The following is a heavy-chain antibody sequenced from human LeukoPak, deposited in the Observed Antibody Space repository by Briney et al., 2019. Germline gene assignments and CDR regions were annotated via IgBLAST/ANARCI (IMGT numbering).Heavy chain of an antibody. D-gene: IGHD6-13*01. CDR3: ARDSEQQLVLGAFDI. J-gene: IGHJ3*02. V-gene: IGHV3-21*01. CDR1: GFTFSSYS. CDR2: ISSSSSYI. Sequence: GGSLRLSCAASGFTFSSYSMNWVRQAPEKGLEWVSSISSSSSYIYYADSVKGRFTISRDNAKNSLYLQMNSLRAEDTAVYYCARDSEQQLVLGAFDIWGQGTMVTVSS.